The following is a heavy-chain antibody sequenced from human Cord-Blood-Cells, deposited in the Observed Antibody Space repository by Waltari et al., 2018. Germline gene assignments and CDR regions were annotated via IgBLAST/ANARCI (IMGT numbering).Heavy chain of an antibody. V-gene: IGHV4-34*01. CDR1: GGSFSGYY. CDR2: INQSGST. D-gene: IGHD7-27*01. CDR3: ARVRVTGEATDY. Sequence: QVQLQQWGAGLLKPSETLSLTCAVYGGSFSGYYWSWIRQPPGKGLEWIGEINQSGSTNYTPSLKSRVTISVDTSKNQFSRKLSSVTAADTAVYYCARVRVTGEATDYWGQGTLVTVSS. J-gene: IGHJ4*02.